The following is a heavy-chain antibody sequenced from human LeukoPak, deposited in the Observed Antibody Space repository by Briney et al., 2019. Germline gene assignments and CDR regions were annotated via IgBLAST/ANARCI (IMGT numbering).Heavy chain of an antibody. V-gene: IGHV1-46*01. CDR2: INPSGGST. D-gene: IGHD6-13*01. J-gene: IGHJ4*02. CDR3: ARDFGIAAAETYFDY. CDR1: GYTFTSYY. Sequence: ASVKVSCKASGYTFTSYYMHWVRQAPGQGLEWLGIINPSGGSTSYAQKFQGRITMTRDTSTTTVYMELSSLRSEDTAVYYCARDFGIAAAETYFDYWGQGTLVTVSS.